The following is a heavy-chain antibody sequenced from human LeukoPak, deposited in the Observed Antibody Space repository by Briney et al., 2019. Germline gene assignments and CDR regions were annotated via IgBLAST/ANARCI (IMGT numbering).Heavy chain of an antibody. D-gene: IGHD2-21*02. Sequence: SVKVSCKASGGTFSSYAISWVRQAPGQGLEWMGGIIPIFGTANYARKFQGRVTITTDESTSTAYMELSSLRSEDTAVYYRARAPCGGDCYSGAFDIWGQGTMVTVSS. V-gene: IGHV1-69*05. CDR2: IIPIFGTA. CDR1: GGTFSSYA. J-gene: IGHJ3*02. CDR3: ARAPCGGDCYSGAFDI.